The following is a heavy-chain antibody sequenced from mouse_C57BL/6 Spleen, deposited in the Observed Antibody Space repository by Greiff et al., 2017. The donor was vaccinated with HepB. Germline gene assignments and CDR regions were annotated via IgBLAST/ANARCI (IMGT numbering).Heavy chain of an antibody. CDR2: IRNKANNHAT. CDR3: TRNYGSSYVSFAY. J-gene: IGHJ3*01. D-gene: IGHD1-1*01. V-gene: IGHV6-6*01. Sequence: EVKLMESGGGLVQPGGSMKLSCAASGFTFSDAWMDWVRQSPEKGLEWVAEIRNKANNHATYYAESVKGRFTISRDDSKSSVYLQMNSLRAEDTGIYYCTRNYGSSYVSFAYWGQGTLVTVSA. CDR1: GFTFSDAW.